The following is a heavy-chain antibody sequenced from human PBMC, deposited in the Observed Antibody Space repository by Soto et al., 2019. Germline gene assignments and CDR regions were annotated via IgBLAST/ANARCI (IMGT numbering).Heavy chain of an antibody. CDR3: AKVDGNISERGYYFDS. V-gene: IGHV1-2*02. CDR1: GYTFTGHY. CDR2: IGPESGAT. Sequence: ASVKVSCKASGYTFTGHYIHWVRQAPEQGPEWMGEIGPESGATRYAQRFQGRVTMTRDMSITTVYMELNSLRAEDTAVYHCAKVDGNISERGYYFDSWGQGTVVTVSS. J-gene: IGHJ4*02. D-gene: IGHD5-12*01.